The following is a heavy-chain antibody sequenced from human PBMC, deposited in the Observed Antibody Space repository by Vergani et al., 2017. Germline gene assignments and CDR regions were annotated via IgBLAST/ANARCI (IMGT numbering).Heavy chain of an antibody. V-gene: IGHV4-38-2*01. Sequence: QVQLQESGPGLLKPSETLSLTCAVSGYSISSGYYWGWIRQPPGKGLEWIGSIYHSGSTYYNPSLKSRVTISVDKSKNQFSLKLSSVTAADTAVYYCARSKGSSWYRSMTGAFDIWGQGTMVTVSS. CDR3: ARSKGSSWYRSMTGAFDI. J-gene: IGHJ3*02. D-gene: IGHD6-13*01. CDR1: GYSISSGYY. CDR2: IYHSGST.